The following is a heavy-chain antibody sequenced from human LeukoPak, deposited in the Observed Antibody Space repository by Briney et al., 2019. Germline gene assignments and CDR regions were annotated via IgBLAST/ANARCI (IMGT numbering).Heavy chain of an antibody. CDR1: GGTFSSYA. J-gene: IGHJ1*01. Sequence: SVKVSCKASGGTFSSYAISWVRQARGQGLECMGRIIPILGIANYAQKFQGRVTITADKSTSTAYMELSSLRSEDTAVYYCASVYGSEYFQHWGQGTLVTVSS. CDR3: ASVYGSEYFQH. D-gene: IGHD2-15*01. V-gene: IGHV1-69*04. CDR2: IIPILGIA.